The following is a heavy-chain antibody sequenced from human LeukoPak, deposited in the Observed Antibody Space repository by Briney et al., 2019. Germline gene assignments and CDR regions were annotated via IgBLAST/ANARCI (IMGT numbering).Heavy chain of an antibody. D-gene: IGHD4-11*01. V-gene: IGHV5-51*01. CDR3: ARHETVSANYYYGMDV. J-gene: IGHJ6*02. Sequence: RGAPLKISCQGSGSSFTSHWIGWVRQLPGKGLEWMGSMYPGDSDNTYSPSFQGQVTISADRSISTAYLQWSSLKASDTAMYYCARHETVSANYYYGMDVWGQGTTVTVSS. CDR1: GSSFTSHW. CDR2: MYPGDSDN.